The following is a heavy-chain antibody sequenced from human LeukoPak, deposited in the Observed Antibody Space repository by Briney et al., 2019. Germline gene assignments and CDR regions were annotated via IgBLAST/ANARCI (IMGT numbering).Heavy chain of an antibody. J-gene: IGHJ6*04. CDR1: GYSFTSYW. CDR3: ARQGVVVPAAMVMDV. Sequence: GESLKISCKGSGYSFTSYWIGWVRQMPGKGLEWMGIIYPGDSDTRYSPSFQGQVTISADKSISTAYLQWSSLKASDTAMYYCARQGVVVPAAMVMDVWGKGTAVTVSS. D-gene: IGHD2-2*01. V-gene: IGHV5-51*01. CDR2: IYPGDSDT.